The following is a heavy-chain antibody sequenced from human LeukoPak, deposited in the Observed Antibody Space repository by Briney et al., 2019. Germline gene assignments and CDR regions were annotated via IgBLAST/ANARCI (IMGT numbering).Heavy chain of an antibody. CDR2: IRYDGSNK. CDR3: ANFVVVGYYYGSGTEYFQH. J-gene: IGHJ1*01. D-gene: IGHD3-10*01. Sequence: GGSLRLSCAASGFTFSSYGMHWVRQAPGKGLEWVAFIRYDGSNKYYADSVKGRFTISRDNSKNTLYLQMNSLRAEDTAVYYCANFVVVGYYYGSGTEYFQHWGQGTLVTVSS. CDR1: GFTFSSYG. V-gene: IGHV3-30*02.